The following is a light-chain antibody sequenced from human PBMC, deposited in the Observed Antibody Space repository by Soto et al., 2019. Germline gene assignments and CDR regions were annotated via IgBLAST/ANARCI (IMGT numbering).Light chain of an antibody. V-gene: IGKV4-1*01. CDR1: QSILYSSNNKNY. CDR2: WAS. Sequence: DIVLTQSPDSLAVSLGERATINCKSSQSILYSSNNKNYLAWYQQKPGQPPTLLIYWASARESGVPDRFSGSGSGTDFTLTISSLQAEDVAVYYCQKYYSVPYTFGQGTKLEIK. CDR3: QKYYSVPYT. J-gene: IGKJ2*01.